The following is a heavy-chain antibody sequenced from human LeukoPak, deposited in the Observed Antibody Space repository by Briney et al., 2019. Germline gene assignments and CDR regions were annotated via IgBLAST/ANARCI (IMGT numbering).Heavy chain of an antibody. CDR2: ISGSGGST. Sequence: GGSLRLSCAASGFTFSSYAMSWVRQAPGKGLEWVSAISGSGGSTYYADSAKGRFTISRDNSRDTLYLQMNSLRAEDTAVYYCAKGYYDYVWGSYYFDYWGQGTLVTVSS. V-gene: IGHV3-23*01. J-gene: IGHJ4*02. CDR3: AKGYYDYVWGSYYFDY. D-gene: IGHD3-16*01. CDR1: GFTFSSYA.